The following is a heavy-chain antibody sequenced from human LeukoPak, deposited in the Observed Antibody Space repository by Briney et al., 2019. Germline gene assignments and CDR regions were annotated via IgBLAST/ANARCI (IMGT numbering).Heavy chain of an antibody. CDR2: IYYSGST. CDR3: ARGGIAAAGFPFDY. D-gene: IGHD6-13*01. Sequence: SETLSLTCTVSGGSISSSSYYWGWIRQPPGKGLEWIGSIYYSGSTYYNPSLKSRVTISVDTSKNQFSLKLSSVTAADTAVYYCARGGIAAAGFPFDYWGRGTLVTVSS. V-gene: IGHV4-39*07. CDR1: GGSISSSSYY. J-gene: IGHJ4*02.